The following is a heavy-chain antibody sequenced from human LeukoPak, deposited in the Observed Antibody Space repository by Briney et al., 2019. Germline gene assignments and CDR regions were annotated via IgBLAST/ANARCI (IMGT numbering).Heavy chain of an antibody. D-gene: IGHD1-26*01. Sequence: KPSETLTLTCTVSGDSISTSNSYWGWIRQPPGKGLEWIGNIYYTGNTYYNASLQSRVTISIDTSKNQFSLRLNSVTAADTAMYYCVKSGGYGLIDYWGQGTLVTVSS. V-gene: IGHV4-39*01. J-gene: IGHJ4*02. CDR3: VKSGGYGLIDY. CDR2: IYYTGNT. CDR1: GDSISTSNSY.